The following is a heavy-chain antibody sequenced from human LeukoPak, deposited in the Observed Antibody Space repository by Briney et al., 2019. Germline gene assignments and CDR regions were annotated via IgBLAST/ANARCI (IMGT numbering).Heavy chain of an antibody. D-gene: IGHD5-18*01. Sequence: PSETLSLTCAVSGGSISSGGYSWWWVRQPPGKGLEWIGYVFTTGTTYYNPSLNSQVTISLDMSKNQFSLKLRSVTAADTAVYFCVRGVTRGYIYADWGQGTLVTVSS. CDR3: VRGVTRGYIYAD. CDR2: VFTTGTT. J-gene: IGHJ4*02. CDR1: GGSISSGGYS. V-gene: IGHV4-30-4*07.